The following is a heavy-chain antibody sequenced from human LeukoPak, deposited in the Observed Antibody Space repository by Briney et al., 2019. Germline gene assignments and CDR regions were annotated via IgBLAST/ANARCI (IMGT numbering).Heavy chain of an antibody. CDR3: ARDRNYYDRSPDY. CDR1: GGTFSSYA. Sequence: GSSVKVSCKASGGTFSSYAISWVRQAPGQGLEWMGWISAYNGNTNYAQKLQGRVTMTTDTSTSTAYMELRSLRSDDTAVYYCARDRNYYDRSPDYWGQGTLVTVSS. V-gene: IGHV1-18*01. CDR2: ISAYNGNT. D-gene: IGHD3-22*01. J-gene: IGHJ4*02.